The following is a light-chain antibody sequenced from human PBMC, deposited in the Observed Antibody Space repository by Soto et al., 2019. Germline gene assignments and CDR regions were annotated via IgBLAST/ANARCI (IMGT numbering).Light chain of an antibody. J-gene: IGLJ2*01. CDR3: TQYKRTSIPGV. CDR2: DVS. CDR1: SSDVGGYNY. V-gene: IGLV2-14*01. Sequence: QSALTQPASVSGSPGQSITISCTGTSSDVGGYNYVSWYQQHPGKAPKLMIYDVSNRPSGVSNRFSGSKSGNTASLTISGPQAEDGADYYCTQYKRTSIPGVFGGGTK.